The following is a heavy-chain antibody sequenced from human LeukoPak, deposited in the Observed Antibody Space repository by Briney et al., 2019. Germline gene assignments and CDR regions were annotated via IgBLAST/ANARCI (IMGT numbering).Heavy chain of an antibody. J-gene: IGHJ4*02. Sequence: GGSLRLSCAASGFTFSTYAMSWVRQAPGKGLEWVSAISSSGGSTYYADSVKGRSTISRDNSKNTLYPQMNSLRAEDTAVYYCAKYCGYSSSWYKLGFDYWGQGTLVTVSS. D-gene: IGHD6-13*01. V-gene: IGHV3-23*01. CDR3: AKYCGYSSSWYKLGFDY. CDR2: ISSSGGST. CDR1: GFTFSTYA.